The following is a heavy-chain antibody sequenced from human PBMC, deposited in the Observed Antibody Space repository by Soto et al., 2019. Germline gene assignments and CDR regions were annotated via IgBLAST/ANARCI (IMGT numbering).Heavy chain of an antibody. CDR1: GFTFSSYA. D-gene: IGHD5-18*01. CDR2: ISYDGSNK. CDR3: ARDPAVRLQLWFLSSNGMDV. V-gene: IGHV3-30-3*01. J-gene: IGHJ6*02. Sequence: GGSLRLSCAASGFTFSSYATHWVRQAPGKGLEWVAVISYDGSNKYYADSVKGRFTISRDNSKNTLYLQMNSLRAEDTAVYYWARDPAVRLQLWFLSSNGMDVWGQGTTVTVSS.